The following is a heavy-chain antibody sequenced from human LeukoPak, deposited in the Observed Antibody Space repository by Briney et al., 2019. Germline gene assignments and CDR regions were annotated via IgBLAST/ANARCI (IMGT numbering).Heavy chain of an antibody. D-gene: IGHD6-19*01. J-gene: IGHJ4*02. CDR1: GFTFSSYC. V-gene: IGHV3-74*01. CDR3: AREGEGSGCHIDF. CDR2: INTDASLT. Sequence: PGGSLRLSCAASGFTFSSYCMHWVRQVPGKGLVWVSRINTDASLTTYADSVKDRLTISRDNAKNTLYLQMNSLRAEDTAVYYCAREGEGSGCHIDFWGQGTLVTVSS.